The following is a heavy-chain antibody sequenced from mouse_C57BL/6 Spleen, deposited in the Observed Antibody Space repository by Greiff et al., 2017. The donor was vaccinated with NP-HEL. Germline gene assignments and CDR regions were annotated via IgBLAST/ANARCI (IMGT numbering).Heavy chain of an antibody. CDR3: ARDENYYGSSQSYWYFDV. Sequence: EVQGVESGGGLVKPGGSLKLSCAASGFTFSSYAMSWVRQTPEKRLEWVATISDGGSYTYYPDNVKGRFPISRDTAKNNLYMQMSHLKSEDTAMYYCARDENYYGSSQSYWYFDVWGTGTTVTVSS. D-gene: IGHD1-1*01. J-gene: IGHJ1*03. CDR1: GFTFSSYA. CDR2: ISDGGSYT. V-gene: IGHV5-4*01.